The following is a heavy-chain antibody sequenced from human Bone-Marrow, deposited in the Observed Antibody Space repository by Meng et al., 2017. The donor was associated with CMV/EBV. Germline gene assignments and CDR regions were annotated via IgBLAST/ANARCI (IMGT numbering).Heavy chain of an antibody. V-gene: IGHV4-59*01. D-gene: IGHD1-7*01. J-gene: IGHJ6*02. Sequence: SETLSLTCTVSGGSISSYYWSWIRQPPGKGLEWTGYIYYSGSTNYNPSLKSRVTISVDTSKNQFSLKLSSVTAADTAVYYCARGSGNYDPHYYYGMDVWGQGTTVTGSS. CDR1: GGSISSYY. CDR3: ARGSGNYDPHYYYGMDV. CDR2: IYYSGST.